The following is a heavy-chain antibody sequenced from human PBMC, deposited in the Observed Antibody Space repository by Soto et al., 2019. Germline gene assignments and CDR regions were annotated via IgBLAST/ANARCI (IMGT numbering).Heavy chain of an antibody. D-gene: IGHD4-17*01. CDR2: ISSSRSYT. V-gene: IGHV3-21*01. CDR1: GFTFSSYN. CDR3: ARGYGDSLFDY. Sequence: GGSLRLSCAASGFTFSSYNMNWVRQAPAKGLEWVSSISSSRSYTYYADSVKGRFTISRDNAKNSVYLQMSSLRAEDTAVYYCARGYGDSLFDYWGQGTLVTVSS. J-gene: IGHJ4*02.